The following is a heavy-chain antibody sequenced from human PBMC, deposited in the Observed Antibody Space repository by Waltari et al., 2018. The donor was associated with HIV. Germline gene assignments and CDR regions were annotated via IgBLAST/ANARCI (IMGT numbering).Heavy chain of an antibody. CDR1: GFVFGSHW. V-gene: IGHV3-74*01. D-gene: IGHD2-8*01. J-gene: IGHJ6*02. CDR3: VKDVAVTHYGVYYSGLDV. Sequence: LVESGGTTVQPGGSLRPSCTASGFVFGSHWMHWVRQSPGGVFFCVSRSGNDGRVMKYANSGKGRFTLSRDNTKNMLCLEMKSLRGEDSGIYYCVKDVAVTHYGVYYSGLDVWGQGTTVTV. CDR2: SGNDGRVM.